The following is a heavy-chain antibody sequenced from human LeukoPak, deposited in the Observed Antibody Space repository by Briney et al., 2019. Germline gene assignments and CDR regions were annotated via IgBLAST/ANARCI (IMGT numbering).Heavy chain of an antibody. J-gene: IGHJ4*02. CDR2: MNPNTGNT. CDR3: ASRRGYSYGY. D-gene: IGHD5-18*01. Sequence: ASAKVSCKASGYTFTSYDINWVRQATGQGLEWMGWMNPNTGNTGYAQQFQGRVTMTRNTSISTAYMELSSLKSGDTAVYFCASRRGYSYGYWGQGTLVTVSS. CDR1: GYTFTSYD. V-gene: IGHV1-8*01.